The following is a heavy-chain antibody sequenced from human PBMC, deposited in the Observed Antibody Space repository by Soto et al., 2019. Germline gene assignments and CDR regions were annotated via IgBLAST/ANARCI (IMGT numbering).Heavy chain of an antibody. CDR2: VKEDGSEL. J-gene: IGHJ4*02. CDR1: GFNVMSYW. V-gene: IGHV3-7*01. CDR3: ARDIRYVYVI. Sequence: GGSLRLSCAVSGFNVMSYWMSWVRQAPGKGLEWVASVKEDGSELYYLHSVRGRFSMTRDSAGNALHLTMNYLSAEDTGVYFCARDIRYVYVIWGQGISVTGS. D-gene: IGHD3-16*01.